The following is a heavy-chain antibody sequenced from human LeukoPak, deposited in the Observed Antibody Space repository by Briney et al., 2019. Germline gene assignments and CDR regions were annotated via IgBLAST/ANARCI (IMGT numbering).Heavy chain of an antibody. Sequence: PGGSLTLSCASSAFTFSNSRMSWVRQAPGPGLEWLADIKEDGREKDYVDSVKSRFTISRDNAKNPLYLQMNSLRAEDTAIYYCARDWGAAGLWDYWGQGTLVTVAS. V-gene: IGHV3-7*03. D-gene: IGHD6-13*01. CDR3: ARDWGAAGLWDY. CDR1: AFTFSNSR. CDR2: IKEDGREK. J-gene: IGHJ4*02.